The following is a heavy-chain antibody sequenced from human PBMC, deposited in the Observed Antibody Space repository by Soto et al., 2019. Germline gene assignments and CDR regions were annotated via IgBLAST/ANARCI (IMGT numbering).Heavy chain of an antibody. J-gene: IGHJ6*02. CDR1: GGTFSSYA. CDR3: ARLIQQLEDYYYGMDV. D-gene: IGHD6-6*01. Sequence: SVKVSCKASGGTFSSYAISWVRQAPGQGLEWMGGIIPIFGTANYAQKFQGRVTITADKSTSTAYMELSSLRSEDTAVYYCARLIQQLEDYYYGMDVWGQGTTVTVSS. CDR2: IIPIFGTA. V-gene: IGHV1-69*06.